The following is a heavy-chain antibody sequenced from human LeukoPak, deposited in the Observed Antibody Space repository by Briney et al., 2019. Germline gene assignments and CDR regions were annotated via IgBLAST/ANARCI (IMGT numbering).Heavy chain of an antibody. CDR2: FSSSSRYI. Sequence: GGSLRLSCAASGFPFSSYNMNWVRQAPGKGLEWVPSFSSSSRYIYYADSVKGRFTVSRDNTKNSLSLQLNSLTAEDTAVYYCARNFDSVTGAFAYWGQGTLVTVSS. J-gene: IGHJ4*02. D-gene: IGHD1-26*01. CDR3: ARNFDSVTGAFAY. CDR1: GFPFSSYN. V-gene: IGHV3-21*01.